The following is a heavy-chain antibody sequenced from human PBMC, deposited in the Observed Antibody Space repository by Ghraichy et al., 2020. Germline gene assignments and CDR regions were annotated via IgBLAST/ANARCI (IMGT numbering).Heavy chain of an antibody. CDR1: GFVFSTYW. V-gene: IGHV3-7*01. Sequence: GESLNISCAASGFVFSTYWMSWVRQAPGKGLEWVANINQDASEKYYVDSVTGRFTISRDNAKNTLYLQMNSLRGEDTAVYYCARWGDYYDSSGYYYRDGMDVWGQGTTVTVSS. CDR3: ARWGDYYDSSGYYYRDGMDV. D-gene: IGHD3-22*01. J-gene: IGHJ6*02. CDR2: INQDASEK.